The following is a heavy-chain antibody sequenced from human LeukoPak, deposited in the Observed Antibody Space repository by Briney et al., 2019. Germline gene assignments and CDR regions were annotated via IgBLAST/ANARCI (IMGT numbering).Heavy chain of an antibody. Sequence: PGGSLRLSCAASGFTFSSYAMHWVRQAPGKGLEWVAVISYDGSNKYYADSVKGRFTISRDNSKNTLYLQMNSLRAEDTAVYYCARAHSNYFGFPYFDYWGQGTLVAVSS. J-gene: IGHJ4*02. D-gene: IGHD4-11*01. V-gene: IGHV3-30*04. CDR3: ARAHSNYFGFPYFDY. CDR2: ISYDGSNK. CDR1: GFTFSSYA.